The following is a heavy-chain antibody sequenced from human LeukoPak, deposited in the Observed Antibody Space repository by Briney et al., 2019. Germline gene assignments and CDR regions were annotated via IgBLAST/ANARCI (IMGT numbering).Heavy chain of an antibody. CDR1: GYTFSGYY. CDR2: INPNSGGT. Sequence: ASVKVSCKASGYTFSGYYMHWVRQAPGQALEWMGRINPNSGGTNYAQKFQGRVTMTRDTSISTAYMELSRLRSDETAVYYCASWGSYRLHAFDIWGQGTMVTVSS. CDR3: ASWGSYRLHAFDI. V-gene: IGHV1-2*06. D-gene: IGHD3-16*02. J-gene: IGHJ3*02.